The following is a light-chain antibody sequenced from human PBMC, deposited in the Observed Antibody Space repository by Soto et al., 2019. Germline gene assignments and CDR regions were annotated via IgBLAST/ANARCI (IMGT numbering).Light chain of an antibody. J-gene: IGLJ1*01. Sequence: SALTQPPTVSAALGQKVTISCSGSSSNIGGNSVSWYQQLPGTAPKLLIYDDNKRPSGIPDRFSGSKSGTSATLGITGFQTGDEADYYCGSWDSSLSAYVFGTGTKV. CDR2: DDN. CDR1: SSNIGGNS. CDR3: GSWDSSLSAYV. V-gene: IGLV1-51*01.